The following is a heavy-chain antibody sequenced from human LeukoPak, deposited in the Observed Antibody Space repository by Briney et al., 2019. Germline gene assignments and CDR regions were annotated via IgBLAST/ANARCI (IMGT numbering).Heavy chain of an antibody. J-gene: IGHJ4*02. D-gene: IGHD4-11*01. CDR1: GGSFSAYY. Sequence: SETLSLTCAVYGGSFSAYYWSWIRQPPGKGLEWIGEINHSGSTNYNPSLKSRVTISVGTSKNQFSLKPSSVIAADTAVYYCTRGPYSNLGRFDYWGQGTLVTVSS. CDR2: INHSGST. V-gene: IGHV4-34*01. CDR3: TRGPYSNLGRFDY.